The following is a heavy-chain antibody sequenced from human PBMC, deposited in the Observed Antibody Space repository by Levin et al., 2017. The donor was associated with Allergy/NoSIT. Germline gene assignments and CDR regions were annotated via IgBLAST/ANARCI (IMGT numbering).Heavy chain of an antibody. CDR1: RFTFANYA. J-gene: IGHJ4*02. D-gene: IGHD2-8*01. CDR3: ARDWTNRGSFFFDS. CDR2: INGRGSST. V-gene: IGHV3-23*01. Sequence: QSGGSLRLSCTVSRFTFANYAMSWVRQAPGKGLEWVSGINGRGSSTFYADSVKGRFTVSRDNDKNTLYLELSSLRAEDTGLYHCARDWTNRGSFFFDSWGLGTPVTVSS.